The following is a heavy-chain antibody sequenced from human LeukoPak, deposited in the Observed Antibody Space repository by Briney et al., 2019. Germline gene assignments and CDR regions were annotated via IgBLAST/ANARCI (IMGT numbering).Heavy chain of an antibody. Sequence: ASVKVSCKASGYTFTSYGISWVRQAPGQGLEWMGWISAYNGNTNYAQKLQGRVTMTTDTSTSTAYMELRSLRSDDTAVYYCARAASWLFAIYYYYGMDVWGQGTTVTVSS. J-gene: IGHJ6*02. D-gene: IGHD3-9*01. CDR1: GYTFTSYG. CDR3: ARAASWLFAIYYYYGMDV. CDR2: ISAYNGNT. V-gene: IGHV1-18*01.